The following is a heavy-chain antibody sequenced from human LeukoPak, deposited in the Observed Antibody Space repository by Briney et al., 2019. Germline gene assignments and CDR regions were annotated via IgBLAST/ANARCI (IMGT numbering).Heavy chain of an antibody. CDR3: VRDGAHWDLDY. D-gene: IGHD7-27*01. Sequence: KPGGSLRLSCAASGFTFSSYSMNWVRQAPGKGLEWVSSISSSSSYIYYADSVKGRFTISRDNYKNTVHLQMNSLRTEDTAMYYCVRDGAHWDLDYWGQGTLVTVSS. CDR2: ISSSSSYI. CDR1: GFTFSSYS. J-gene: IGHJ4*02. V-gene: IGHV3-21*01.